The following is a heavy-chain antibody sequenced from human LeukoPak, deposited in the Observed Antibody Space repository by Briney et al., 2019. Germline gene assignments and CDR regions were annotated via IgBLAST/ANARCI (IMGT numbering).Heavy chain of an antibody. D-gene: IGHD3/OR15-3a*01. Sequence: GSLRLSCAASGFTFNNYGMHWVRQAPGKGLEWVAVISYDGSNKYYADSVKGRFTISRDNSKNTLYLQMNGLRAEDTAFYYCARDSGFSGTQRGEYWGQGTLVTVSS. CDR1: GFTFNNYG. J-gene: IGHJ4*02. V-gene: IGHV3-30*03. CDR2: ISYDGSNK. CDR3: ARDSGFSGTQRGEY.